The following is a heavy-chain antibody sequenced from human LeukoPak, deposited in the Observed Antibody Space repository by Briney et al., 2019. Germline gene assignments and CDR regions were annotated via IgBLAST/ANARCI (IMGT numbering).Heavy chain of an antibody. Sequence: SSETLSLTCTVSGGSVSSTNYYWGWLRQPPGKGLEWIASNYYSGSTYNNPALKSRVTMSLDTSKNQFSLRLSSVTATDTAVYYCARGTSPNYPRDYWGQGTLVTVPS. J-gene: IGHJ4*02. V-gene: IGHV4-39*01. CDR3: ARGTSPNYPRDY. D-gene: IGHD1-1*01. CDR2: NYYSGST. CDR1: GGSVSSTNYY.